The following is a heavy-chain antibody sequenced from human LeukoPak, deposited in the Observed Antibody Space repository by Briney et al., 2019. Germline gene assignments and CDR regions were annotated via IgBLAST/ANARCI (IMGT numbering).Heavy chain of an antibody. J-gene: IGHJ4*02. V-gene: IGHV4-39*01. CDR1: GGSISSSSIYL. CDR3: ATHSNGWSVDY. Sequence: SETLTLTCTVSGGSISSSSIYLWGWIRQPPGKGLEWIGSMYYSRSTYYNSYLKSRVTISVDTSKNQFSLKLSSVTAADTAVYYCATHSNGWSVDYWGQGTLITVSS. D-gene: IGHD6-19*01. CDR2: MYYSRST.